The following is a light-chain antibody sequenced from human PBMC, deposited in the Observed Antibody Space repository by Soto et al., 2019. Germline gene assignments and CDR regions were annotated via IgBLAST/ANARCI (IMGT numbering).Light chain of an antibody. J-gene: IGKJ1*01. V-gene: IGKV3-20*01. CDR3: QQYGRSPWT. Sequence: EIVLTQSPGTLSLSPGDRVTLSCRASQSVSGRFLAWYQQKHGQAPSLLIYGASSRATGIPDRFSGSGSGTDFTLTISRLEPADFAVYYCQQYGRSPWTFGQGTKVDIK. CDR2: GAS. CDR1: QSVSGRF.